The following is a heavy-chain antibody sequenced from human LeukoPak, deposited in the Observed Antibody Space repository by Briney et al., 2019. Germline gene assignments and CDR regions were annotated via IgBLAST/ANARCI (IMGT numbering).Heavy chain of an antibody. CDR2: LYSGGRT. J-gene: IGHJ4*02. CDR3: ARDQLGGYCGSTRCYTSFNS. D-gene: IGHD2-2*02. CDR1: GSTVSSNY. V-gene: IGHV3-53*01. Sequence: GGSLRLSCAAPGSTVSSNYMSWVRQAPGKGLEWVSILYSGGRTYYADTVKGRFTISSDNSKNTLFLQMNSLRAEDTAVYYCARDQLGGYCGSTRCYTSFNSWGQGTLVTVSS.